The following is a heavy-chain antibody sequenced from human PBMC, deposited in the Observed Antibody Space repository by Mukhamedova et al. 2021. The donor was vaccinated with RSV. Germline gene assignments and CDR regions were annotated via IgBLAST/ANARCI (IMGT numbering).Heavy chain of an antibody. J-gene: IGHJ4*02. Sequence: IKSKTDGGTTDYAAPVKGRFTISRDDSRNTMYLQMNSLKTEDTAVYYCATGITATSDPWDGHWGQGTLVTVSS. D-gene: IGHD4-11*01. CDR2: IKSKTDGGTT. V-gene: IGHV3-15*01. CDR3: ATGITATSDPWDGH.